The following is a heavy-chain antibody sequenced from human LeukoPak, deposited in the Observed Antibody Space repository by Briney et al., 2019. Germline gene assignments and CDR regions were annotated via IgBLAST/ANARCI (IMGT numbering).Heavy chain of an antibody. CDR2: IIPILGIA. V-gene: IGHV1-69*04. Sequence: SVKVSCKASGGTFSSYAISWVRQAPGQGLEWMGRIIPILGIANYAQKFQGRVTITADKSTSTAYMELSSLRSEDTAVYHCATGPWYPDFDYWGQGTLVTVSS. D-gene: IGHD6-13*01. J-gene: IGHJ4*02. CDR3: ATGPWYPDFDY. CDR1: GGTFSSYA.